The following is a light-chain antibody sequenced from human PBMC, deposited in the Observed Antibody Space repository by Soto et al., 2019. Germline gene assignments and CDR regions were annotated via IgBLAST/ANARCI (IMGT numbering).Light chain of an antibody. V-gene: IGKV1-5*01. CDR3: QQGWA. CDR2: DAS. CDR1: QSISSW. Sequence: DIQMTQSPSTLSASVGDRVIITCRASQSISSWLAWYQQKPGKAPKLLIYDASSLESGVPSRFSGSGSGTEFTLTISSLQPDDFATYYCQQGWAFGQGTKVEIK. J-gene: IGKJ1*01.